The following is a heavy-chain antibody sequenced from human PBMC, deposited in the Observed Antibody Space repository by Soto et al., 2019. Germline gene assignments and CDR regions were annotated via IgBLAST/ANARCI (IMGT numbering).Heavy chain of an antibody. CDR1: GFTFSNAW. J-gene: IGHJ4*02. V-gene: IGHV3-15*01. Sequence: EVQLVESGGGLVKPGGSLRLSCAASGFTFSNAWMSWVRQAPGKGLEWVGRIKSKTDGGTTDYAAPVKGRFTISRDDSNNTLYLQMNSLKTEDTAVYYCTTRQSYYDFWSGSLTVDYWGQGTLVTVSS. CDR2: IKSKTDGGTT. D-gene: IGHD3-3*01. CDR3: TTRQSYYDFWSGSLTVDY.